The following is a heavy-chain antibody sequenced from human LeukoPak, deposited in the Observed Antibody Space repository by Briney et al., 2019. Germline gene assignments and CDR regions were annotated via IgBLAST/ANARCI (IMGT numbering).Heavy chain of an antibody. CDR2: IYYSGST. CDR1: GGSISSSSYY. D-gene: IGHD6-19*01. V-gene: IGHV4-39*01. CDR3: ARLSSGSFDY. Sequence: SGTLSLTCTVSGGSISSSSYYWGWIRQPPGKGLEWIGSIYYSGSTYYNPSLKSRVTISVDTSKNQFSLKLSSVTAADTAVYYCARLSSGSFDYWGQGTLVTVSS. J-gene: IGHJ4*02.